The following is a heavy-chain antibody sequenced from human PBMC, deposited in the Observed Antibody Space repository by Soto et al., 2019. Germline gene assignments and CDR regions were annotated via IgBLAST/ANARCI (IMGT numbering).Heavy chain of an antibody. CDR1: GFTFINYA. Sequence: EVQVLESGGGLVQPGGSLRLCCAGSGFTFINYAMNWVRQAPGKGLEWVSSISGGGDAAFFSDSVRGRFTISRDNSKNTVTLQMNSLGVDDTAVYYCARKILGSTTRPNYWYFDLWGRGTLVTVSS. V-gene: IGHV3-23*01. CDR3: ARKILGSTTRPNYWYFDL. D-gene: IGHD7-27*01. CDR2: ISGGGDAA. J-gene: IGHJ2*01.